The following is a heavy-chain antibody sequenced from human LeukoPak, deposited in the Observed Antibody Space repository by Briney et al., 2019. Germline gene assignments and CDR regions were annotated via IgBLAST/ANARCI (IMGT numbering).Heavy chain of an antibody. J-gene: IGHJ4*02. CDR2: IIPIFGTA. CDR1: GGTFSSYA. V-gene: IGHV1-69*13. D-gene: IGHD3-22*01. CDR3: ARGGMYYYDSSGYETDGY. Sequence: ASVKVSCKASGGTFSSYAISWVRQAPGQGLEWMGGIIPIFGTANYAQKFQGRVTITADESTSTAYMELSSLRSEDTAVYYCARGGMYYYDSSGYETDGYWGQGTLVTVSS.